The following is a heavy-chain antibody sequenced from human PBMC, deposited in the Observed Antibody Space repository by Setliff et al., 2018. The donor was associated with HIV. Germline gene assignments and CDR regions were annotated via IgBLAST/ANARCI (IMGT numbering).Heavy chain of an antibody. D-gene: IGHD5-12*01. J-gene: IGHJ6*02. Sequence: SETLSLTCTVSGGSISSGDYYWTWVRQPPGKGLEWIGYIYYSGSTYYNPSLKSRVTISVDTSKNQVSMKMSSVTAADTAVYYCGRDGDGYNYNYYYGMDVWGQGTTVTVSS. CDR3: GRDGDGYNYNYYYGMDV. CDR2: IYYSGST. CDR1: GGSISSGDYY. V-gene: IGHV4-30-4*08.